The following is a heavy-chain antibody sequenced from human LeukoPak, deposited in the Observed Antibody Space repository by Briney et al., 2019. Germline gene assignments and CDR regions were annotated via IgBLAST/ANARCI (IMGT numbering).Heavy chain of an antibody. V-gene: IGHV3-23*01. CDR3: AKDVRGYNRPFDY. J-gene: IGHJ4*02. CDR1: GFTFGSCA. D-gene: IGHD3-10*02. Sequence: GGSLRLSCAASGFTFGSCAMNWVRQAPGKGLEWLSSINGSGANTYYADSVEGRFTISRDNSQNTLYLQMNSLRAKDTAVYYCAKDVRGYNRPFDYWGQGTLVTVSS. CDR2: INGSGANT.